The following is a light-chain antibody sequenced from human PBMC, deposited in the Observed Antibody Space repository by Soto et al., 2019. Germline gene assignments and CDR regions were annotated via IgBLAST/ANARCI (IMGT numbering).Light chain of an antibody. Sequence: QAVVTQPPSASGTPGQRVTISCSGRSSNIGGNGVNWYQQLPGTAPKLLIYSNDQRPSGVPHRFSGSKSGSSASLAISGLQSEAEADYYCAAWDDSLTGSVFGGGTKLTVL. CDR1: SSNIGGNG. J-gene: IGLJ2*01. CDR2: SND. CDR3: AAWDDSLTGSV. V-gene: IGLV1-44*01.